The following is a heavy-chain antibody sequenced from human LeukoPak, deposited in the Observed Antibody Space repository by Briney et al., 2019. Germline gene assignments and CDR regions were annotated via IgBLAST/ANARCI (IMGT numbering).Heavy chain of an antibody. J-gene: IGHJ6*02. CDR2: IYYSGST. D-gene: IGHD6-6*01. V-gene: IGHV4-31*03. CDR3: ARVLAAQSDAYGMDV. Sequence: PQTLSLTCTVSGGSISSGGYYWSWIRQHPGKGLEWIGYIYYSGSTYYNPSLKSRVTISVDTSKNQFSLKLSSVSAADTAVYYCARVLAAQSDAYGMDVWGQGTTVTVSS. CDR1: GGSISSGGYY.